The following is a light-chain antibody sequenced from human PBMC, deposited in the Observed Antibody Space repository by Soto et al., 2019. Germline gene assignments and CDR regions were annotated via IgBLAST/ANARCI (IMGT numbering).Light chain of an antibody. J-gene: IGKJ4*01. CDR1: QSISSY. V-gene: IGKV1-39*01. CDR3: QQSYSTLALT. Sequence: DIPTSQSPSSLSASVGDRVTIPCRASQSISSYLNWYQQKPGKAPKLLIYAASSLQSGVPSRFSGSGSGTDFTLTISSLQPEDFATYYCQQSYSTLALTFGGGTKVDIK. CDR2: AAS.